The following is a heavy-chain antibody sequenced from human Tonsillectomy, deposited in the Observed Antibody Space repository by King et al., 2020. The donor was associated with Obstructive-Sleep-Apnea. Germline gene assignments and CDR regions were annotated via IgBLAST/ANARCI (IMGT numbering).Heavy chain of an antibody. CDR3: ARTLI. V-gene: IGHV3-11*01. J-gene: IGHJ4*02. CDR1: GFTYSDYY. CDR2: ISGSGSAI. Sequence: QLVQSGGTLVKPGGSLRLSCLASGFTYSDYYMSWLRQAPGKGLEWVAYISGSGSAIYYADSVKGRFTISRDNTNNSLSLQMTNLRVEDTAVYYCARTLIWGQGTLVTVSS.